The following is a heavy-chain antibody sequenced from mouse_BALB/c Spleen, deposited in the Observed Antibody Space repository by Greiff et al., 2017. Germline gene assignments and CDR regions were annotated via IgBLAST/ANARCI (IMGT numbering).Heavy chain of an antibody. Sequence: VQLQQSGPELVKPGASVRISCKASGYTFTSYYIHWVKQRPGQGLEWIGWIYPGNVNTKYNEKFKGKATLTADKSSSTAYMQLSSLTSEDSAVYFCARGEFAYWGQGTLVTVSA. CDR2: IYPGNVNT. J-gene: IGHJ3*01. CDR1: GYTFTSYY. V-gene: IGHV1S56*01. CDR3: ARGEFAY.